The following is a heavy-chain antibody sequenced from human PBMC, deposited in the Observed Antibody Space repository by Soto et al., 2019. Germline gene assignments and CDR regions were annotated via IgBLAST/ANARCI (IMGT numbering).Heavy chain of an antibody. CDR1: GGSISSSNW. Sequence: QVQLQESGPGLVKPSGTLSLTCAVSGGSISSSNWWSWVRQPPGKGLAWIGEIYHSGSTNYNPSRMSRVTISVDKSKNQFSRKLSSVTAADTAVYYCARDPGGIVGAVDPWGQGTLVTVSS. CDR3: ARDPGGIVGAVDP. J-gene: IGHJ5*02. D-gene: IGHD1-26*01. CDR2: IYHSGST. V-gene: IGHV4-4*02.